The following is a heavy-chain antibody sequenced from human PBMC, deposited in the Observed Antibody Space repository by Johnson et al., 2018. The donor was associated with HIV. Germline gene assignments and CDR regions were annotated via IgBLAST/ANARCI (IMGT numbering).Heavy chain of an antibody. D-gene: IGHD3-22*01. J-gene: IGHJ3*02. CDR3: ARSQTMIVDGADAFDI. CDR1: GFTFSSYA. CDR2: ISYDGTNK. V-gene: IGHV3-30-3*01. Sequence: QVQLVESGGGVVQPGRSLRLSCAASGFTFSSYAMHWVRQAPGKGLEWVAPISYDGTNKYYADSVQGRFTISRDNSKNTLYLQMNSLRAEDTAVYYCARSQTMIVDGADAFDIWGQGTMVTVSS.